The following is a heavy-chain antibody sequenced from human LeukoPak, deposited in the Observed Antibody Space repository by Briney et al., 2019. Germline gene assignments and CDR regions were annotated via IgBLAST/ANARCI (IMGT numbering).Heavy chain of an antibody. V-gene: IGHV3-33*01. J-gene: IGHJ4*02. CDR3: ARKGHSSGSKLIDY. Sequence: GSLRLSCAASGFTFSSYGMHWVRQAPGKGLEWVAVIWYDGSNKYYADSVKGRFTISRDNSKNTLYLQMNSLRAEDTAVYYCARKGHSSGSKLIDYWGQGTLVTVSS. CDR1: GFTFSSYG. CDR2: IWYDGSNK. D-gene: IGHD3-22*01.